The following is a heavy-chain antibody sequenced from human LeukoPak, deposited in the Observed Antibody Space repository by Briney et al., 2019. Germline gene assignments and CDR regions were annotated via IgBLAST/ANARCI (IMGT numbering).Heavy chain of an antibody. CDR1: GFTFSSFA. V-gene: IGHV3-23*01. CDR2: ISGSGGRT. J-gene: IGHJ5*02. CDR3: AKGRGIVAAGSWFDP. D-gene: IGHD2-15*01. Sequence: GGSLRLSCAASGFTFSSFAMSWVRQAPGKGLEWLSLISGSGGRTHYADSVKGRFNISRDNSKNTLYLQMNSLRGEDTAIYYCAKGRGIVAAGSWFDPWGQGTLVTVSS.